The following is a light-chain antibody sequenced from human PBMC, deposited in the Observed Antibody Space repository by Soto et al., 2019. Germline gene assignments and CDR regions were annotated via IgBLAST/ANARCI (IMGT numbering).Light chain of an antibody. Sequence: AFPLTQSPPSLSASIGDRVTITCRASQGISSAFAWYQQKPGTVPKLLIYDVSNLQSRIPSRFSGSGSATDFTLTTSSLQPEDFATYYCQQFETYPLTFGQGTRLEVK. CDR3: QQFETYPLT. J-gene: IGKJ5*01. V-gene: IGKV1-13*02. CDR1: QGISSA. CDR2: DVS.